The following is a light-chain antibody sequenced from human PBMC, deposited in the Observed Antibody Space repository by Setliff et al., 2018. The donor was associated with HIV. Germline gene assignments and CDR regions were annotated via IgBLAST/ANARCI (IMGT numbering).Light chain of an antibody. CDR3: CSYAGSTTFV. J-gene: IGLJ1*01. CDR2: GVS. Sequence: QSALTQPASVSGSPGQSIAISCTGTSSDVGSYNLVSWFQQHPGKAPKLMIYGVSERPSGVSDRFSGSKSGITASLTISGLRAEDEADYYCCSYAGSTTFVFGTGTKVTVL. CDR1: SSDVGSYNL. V-gene: IGLV2-23*02.